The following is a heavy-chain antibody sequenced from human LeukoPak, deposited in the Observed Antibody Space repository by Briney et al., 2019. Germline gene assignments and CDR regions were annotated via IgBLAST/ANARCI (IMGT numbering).Heavy chain of an antibody. CDR2: INPSGGST. CDR3: ARVLGVTTGVDY. Sequence: EASVKVSCKASGYTFTNYYMHWVRQAPGQGLEWMGIINPSGGSTSYAQKFQGRVTMTRDTSTSTVYMELSSLRSEDTAVYYCARVLGVTTGVDYWGQGSLVTVSS. CDR1: GYTFTNYY. J-gene: IGHJ4*02. V-gene: IGHV1-46*01. D-gene: IGHD1-1*01.